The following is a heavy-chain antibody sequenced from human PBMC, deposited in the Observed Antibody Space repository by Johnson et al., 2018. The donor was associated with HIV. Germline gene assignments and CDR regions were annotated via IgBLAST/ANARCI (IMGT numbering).Heavy chain of an antibody. CDR1: GFTFSSYA. Sequence: VQLVESGGGVVQPGGSLRLSCAASGFTFSSYAMSWVRQSPGKGLEWVSGIGGSGGSTHYADSVKGRFTISRDNSKNTLYLQMNSLRPEDTAVYYCAKYQWSSSWTNDAFDIWGQGTMVTVAS. V-gene: IGHV3-23*04. CDR3: AKYQWSSSWTNDAFDI. J-gene: IGHJ3*02. CDR2: IGGSGGST. D-gene: IGHD6-13*01.